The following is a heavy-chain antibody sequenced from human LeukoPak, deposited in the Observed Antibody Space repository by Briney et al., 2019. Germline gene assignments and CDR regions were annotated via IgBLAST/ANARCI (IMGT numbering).Heavy chain of an antibody. J-gene: IGHJ5*02. V-gene: IGHV1-2*02. D-gene: IGHD1-26*01. Sequence: ASVKVSCKASGYTFSGYYMHCVREAPGQGLEWMGWINPNSGGTNYAQKFQGRVTMTRDTSISTAYMELSRLRSDDTAVYYCASSGSYYGWFDPWGQGTLVTVSS. CDR1: GYTFSGYY. CDR3: ASSGSYYGWFDP. CDR2: INPNSGGT.